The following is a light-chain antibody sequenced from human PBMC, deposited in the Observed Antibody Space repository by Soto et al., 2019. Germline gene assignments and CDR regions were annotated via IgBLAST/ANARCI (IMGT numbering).Light chain of an antibody. Sequence: QSVLTQPASVSGSPGQSITISCTGTSSDVGGYNYVSWYQQHPGKAPKLMIYEVSNRPSGVSNRFSGSKSGNTASLTISGLQAEDEADYYCSSYTSGSTLKVFGTGTKVTVL. CDR1: SSDVGGYNY. CDR2: EVS. J-gene: IGLJ1*01. CDR3: SSYTSGSTLKV. V-gene: IGLV2-14*01.